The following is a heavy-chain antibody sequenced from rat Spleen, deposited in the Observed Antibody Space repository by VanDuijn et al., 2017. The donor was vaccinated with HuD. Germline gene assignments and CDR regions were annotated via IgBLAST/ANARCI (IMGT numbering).Heavy chain of an antibody. CDR3: TRDFGDY. D-gene: IGHD4-3*01. CDR2: IWGDGST. V-gene: IGHV2-1*01. CDR1: GFSLTSNT. Sequence: VQLKESGPGLVQPSQTLSLTCTVSGFSLTSNTVQWVRQPPGKGLEWMGGIWGDGSTEYNSALKSRLSINRDTSKSQVFLKINSLQSDDTAIYFCTRDFGDYWGQGVMVTVSS. J-gene: IGHJ2*01.